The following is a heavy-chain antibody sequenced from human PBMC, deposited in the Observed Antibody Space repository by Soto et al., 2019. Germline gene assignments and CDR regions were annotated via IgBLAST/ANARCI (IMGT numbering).Heavy chain of an antibody. J-gene: IGHJ3*02. D-gene: IGHD4-17*01. CDR2: IYYSGST. V-gene: IGHV4-59*01. Sequence: SETLSLTCTVSGGSISSYYWSWIRQPPGKGLEWIGYIYYSGSTNYNPSLKSRVTISVDTSKNQFSLKLSSVTAADTAVYYCARATDYGDYVRDDAFDIWGQGTMVTVS. CDR3: ARATDYGDYVRDDAFDI. CDR1: GGSISSYY.